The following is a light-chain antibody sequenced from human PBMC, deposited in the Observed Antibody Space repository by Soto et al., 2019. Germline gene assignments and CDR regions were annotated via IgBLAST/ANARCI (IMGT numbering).Light chain of an antibody. J-gene: IGKJ3*01. V-gene: IGKV1-9*01. CDR1: RGISSS. CDR2: AAS. CDR3: QQLNSYPL. Sequence: DIQLTQSPSFLSASVGDRVTITCRASRGISSSLAWYQQKPGKAPKLLIYAASTLQSGVPPRFSSSGSEKEFTLTISSLQPEDVATYYCQQLNSYPLFGPGTKVDIK.